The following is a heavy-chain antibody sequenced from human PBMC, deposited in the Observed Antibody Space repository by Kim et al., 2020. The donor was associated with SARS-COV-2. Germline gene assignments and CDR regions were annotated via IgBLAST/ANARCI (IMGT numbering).Heavy chain of an antibody. CDR3: ARGPGYGDYESQFDY. Sequence: QKFQCRVTMTSNTSRSTAYMELSSLRSEDTAVYYCARGPGYGDYESQFDYWGQGTLVTVSS. J-gene: IGHJ4*02. V-gene: IGHV1-8*01. D-gene: IGHD4-17*01.